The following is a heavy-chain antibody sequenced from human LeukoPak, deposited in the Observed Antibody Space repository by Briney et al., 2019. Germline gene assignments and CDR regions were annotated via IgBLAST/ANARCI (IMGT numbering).Heavy chain of an antibody. J-gene: IGHJ6*03. D-gene: IGHD6-6*01. CDR2: ISSSSSTI. CDR3: AKIAARPSYYYYYMDV. CDR1: GFTFSSYS. V-gene: IGHV3-48*01. Sequence: GGSLRLSCAASGFTFSSYSMNWVRQAPGKGLEWVSYISSSSSTIYYADSVKGRFTISRDNAKNSLYLQMNSLRAEDTAVYYCAKIAARPSYYYYYMDVWGKGTTVTVSS.